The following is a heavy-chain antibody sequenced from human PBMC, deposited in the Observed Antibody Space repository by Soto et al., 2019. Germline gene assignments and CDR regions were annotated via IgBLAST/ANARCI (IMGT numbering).Heavy chain of an antibody. Sequence: PGGSLRLSCAASGFTFSDSYMSWIRQAPGKGLEWVSYISGSGSAIYYADSVKGRFTISRDNAKNSLYLQMNSLRAEDTAVYYCARGHYYYGMDVWGQGTTVTVSS. J-gene: IGHJ6*02. CDR2: ISGSGSAI. CDR3: ARGHYYYGMDV. V-gene: IGHV3-11*01. CDR1: GFTFSDSY.